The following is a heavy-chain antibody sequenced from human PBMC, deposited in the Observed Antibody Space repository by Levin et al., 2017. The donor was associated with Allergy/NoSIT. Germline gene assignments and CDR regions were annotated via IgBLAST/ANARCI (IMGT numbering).Heavy chain of an antibody. V-gene: IGHV4-30-4*01. J-gene: IGHJ3*02. D-gene: IGHD4-23*01. Sequence: SQTLSLTCTVSGGSISSGDYYWSWIRQTPGKGLEWIGYIYYRGYTYYNPSLKSRVTISVDTSKNQFSLKLNSVTAADTAVYYCARDAHDYGGDSGLKAFDIWGQGTMVTVSS. CDR3: ARDAHDYGGDSGLKAFDI. CDR2: IYYRGYT. CDR1: GGSISSGDYY.